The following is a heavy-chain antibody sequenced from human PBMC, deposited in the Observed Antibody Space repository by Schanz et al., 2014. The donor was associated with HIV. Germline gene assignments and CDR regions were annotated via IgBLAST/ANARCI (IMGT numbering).Heavy chain of an antibody. D-gene: IGHD3-9*01. CDR3: AKGGFDWSTKKPVRFDS. Sequence: QVQLVQSGAEVKKPGSSVKVSCKASGGTFSSYAISWVRQAPGQGLEWMGGIITILGTANYAQKFQGRVTITADESTSTAYMELSSLRFDDTAVYYCAKGGFDWSTKKPVRFDSWGQGTLVTVSS. V-gene: IGHV1-69*01. J-gene: IGHJ4*02. CDR1: GGTFSSYA. CDR2: IITILGTA.